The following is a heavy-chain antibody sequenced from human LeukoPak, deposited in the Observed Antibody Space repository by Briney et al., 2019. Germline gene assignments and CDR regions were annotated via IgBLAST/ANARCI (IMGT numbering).Heavy chain of an antibody. CDR3: ARSDYDSSGLDAFDI. CDR2: ISGSGTYK. CDR1: GFTVSTKY. D-gene: IGHD3-22*01. V-gene: IGHV3-21*06. Sequence: GGSLRLSCAASGFTVSTKYMSWVRQAPGKGLEWVSCISGSGTYKYYTDSVKGRFAISRDNAKSSLYLQMHSLRAEDTAVYYCARSDYDSSGLDAFDIWGHGTMVTVSS. J-gene: IGHJ3*02.